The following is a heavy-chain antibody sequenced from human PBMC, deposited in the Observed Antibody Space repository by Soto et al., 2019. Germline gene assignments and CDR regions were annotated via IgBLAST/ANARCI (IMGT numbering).Heavy chain of an antibody. D-gene: IGHD6-13*01. CDR3: ARDKTPGYSRSWLLDY. CDR1: GFTFSSYG. V-gene: IGHV3-33*01. CDR2: IWYNGNNE. J-gene: IGHJ4*02. Sequence: QVQLVESGGGVVQPGRSLRLSCAASGFTFSSYGMHWVRQAPGDGLEWVAVIWYNGNNEYYADSVKGRFTVSRDNSKNPLYLQMNSLRAEDTAVYYSARDKTPGYSRSWLLDYWGQGTLVTVSS.